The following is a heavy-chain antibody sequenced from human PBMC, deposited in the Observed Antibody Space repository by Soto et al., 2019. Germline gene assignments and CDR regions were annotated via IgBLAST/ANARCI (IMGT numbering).Heavy chain of an antibody. CDR3: ARIDSSGRQHDAFDI. J-gene: IGHJ3*02. V-gene: IGHV2-70*01. CDR2: IDWDDDK. CDR1: GFSLSTSGMC. D-gene: IGHD6-19*01. Sequence: GSGPTLVNPTQTLTLTCTFSGFSLSTSGMCVSWIRQPPGKALEWLALIDWDDDKYYSTSLKTRLTISKDTSKNQVVLTMTNMDPVDTATYYCARIDSSGRQHDAFDIWGQGTMVTVSS.